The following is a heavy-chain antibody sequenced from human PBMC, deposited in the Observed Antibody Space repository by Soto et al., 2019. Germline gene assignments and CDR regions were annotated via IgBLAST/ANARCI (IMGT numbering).Heavy chain of an antibody. CDR2: IIPIFGTA. CDR1: GGTFSSYA. V-gene: IGHV1-69*13. Sequence: SVKVFCKASGGTFSSYAISWVRQAPGQGLEWMGGIIPIFGTANYAQKFQGRVTITADESTSTAYMELSSLRSEDTAVYYCAREDIVVVPAAIGRDYYYYGMDVWGQGTTVTVSS. J-gene: IGHJ6*02. D-gene: IGHD2-2*01. CDR3: AREDIVVVPAAIGRDYYYYGMDV.